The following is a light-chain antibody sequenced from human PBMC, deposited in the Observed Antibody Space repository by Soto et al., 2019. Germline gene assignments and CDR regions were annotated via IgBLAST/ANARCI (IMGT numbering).Light chain of an antibody. CDR2: KAS. Sequence: DMQVTQSPSTLSASVGDRVTITCRASQSISGRLDWYQQKPRKAPTLLIYKASTLESGVTSSFSGSGSVTAVTLPTSSLQPADYTSYYYHQYYNHASCTFGKGTKVDIQ. CDR3: HQYYNHASCT. J-gene: IGKJ1*01. V-gene: IGKV1-5*03. CDR1: QSISGR.